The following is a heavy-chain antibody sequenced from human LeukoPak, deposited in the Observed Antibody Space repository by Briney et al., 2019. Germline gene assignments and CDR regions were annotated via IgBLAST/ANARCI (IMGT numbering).Heavy chain of an antibody. J-gene: IGHJ6*02. CDR3: AREGYCSGGSCYVDYYYGMDV. Sequence: PSETLSLTCTVPGGSISSYYWSWIRQPAGKGLEWIGRIYTGGSTNYNPSLKSRVTMSVDTSKNQFSLKLSSVTAADTAVYYCAREGYCSGGSCYVDYYYGMDVWGQGTTVTVSS. CDR2: IYTGGST. V-gene: IGHV4-4*07. D-gene: IGHD2-15*01. CDR1: GGSISSYY.